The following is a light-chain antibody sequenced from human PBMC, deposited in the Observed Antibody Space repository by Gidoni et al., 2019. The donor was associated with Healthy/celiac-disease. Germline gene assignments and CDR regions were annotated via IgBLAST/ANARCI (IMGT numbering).Light chain of an antibody. CDR2: LGS. CDR1: QSILHSNGYNY. J-gene: IGKJ1*01. CDR3: MQALQTPRT. Sequence: DIVMTQSTLSLPVTPGEPASISCRSSQSILHSNGYNYLDWYLQKPGQSPQLLLYLGSNRASGVPDRFSGSGTGTDFTLKFSRVEAEDVGVYYYMQALQTPRTFGQGTKVEIK. V-gene: IGKV2-28*01.